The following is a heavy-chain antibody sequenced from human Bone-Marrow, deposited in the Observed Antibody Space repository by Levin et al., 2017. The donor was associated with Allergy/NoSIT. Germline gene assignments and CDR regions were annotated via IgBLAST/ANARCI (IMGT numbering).Heavy chain of an antibody. V-gene: IGHV3-11*01. Sequence: PGESLKISCAASGFRFSDYYLSWIRQAPGKGLEWISYISSSSNTIYYADSVKGRFTISRDNAKKSLYLQMNSLRVEDTAVYYCARDLIGMIGAGAFDMWGHGTMVTVSS. CDR2: ISSSSNTI. CDR1: GFRFSDYY. D-gene: IGHD3-22*01. CDR3: ARDLIGMIGAGAFDM. J-gene: IGHJ3*02.